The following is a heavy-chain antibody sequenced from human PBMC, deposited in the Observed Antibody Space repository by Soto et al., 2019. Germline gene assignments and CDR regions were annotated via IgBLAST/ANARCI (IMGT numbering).Heavy chain of an antibody. V-gene: IGHV2-5*01. CDR1: GFSLSTSGVG. J-gene: IGHJ4*02. CDR2: IYWNDDK. Sequence: SGPTLVNPTQTLTLTCTFSGFSLSTSGVGVGWIRQPPGKALEWLALIYWNDDKRYSPSLKSRLTITKDTSKNQVVLTMTNMDPVDTATYYCAHKAGVRLGELSLQSHYYFDYWGQGTLVTVSS. CDR3: AHKAGVRLGELSLQSHYYFDY. D-gene: IGHD3-16*02.